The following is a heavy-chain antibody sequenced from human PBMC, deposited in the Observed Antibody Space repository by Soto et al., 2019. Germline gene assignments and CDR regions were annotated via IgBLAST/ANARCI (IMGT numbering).Heavy chain of an antibody. Sequence: QVQLVESGGGLVKPRGSLRLSCAASAFTFSDHYMSWIRQAPGKGLECVSYISSSTGYTHYADSAKGRFTISRENAKKSLYLPMNSLRVEDTAVYYCAMVRGYSYGQNWFDPWGQGALVNVSS. CDR3: AMVRGYSYGQNWFDP. J-gene: IGHJ5*01. CDR1: AFTFSDHY. D-gene: IGHD5-18*01. V-gene: IGHV3-11*06. CDR2: ISSSTGYT.